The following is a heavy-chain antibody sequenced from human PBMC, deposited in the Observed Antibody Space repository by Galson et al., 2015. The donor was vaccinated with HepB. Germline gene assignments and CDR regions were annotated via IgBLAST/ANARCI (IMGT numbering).Heavy chain of an antibody. J-gene: IGHJ4*02. CDR3: ARTRETNAGYFDY. D-gene: IGHD1-26*01. Sequence: SLRLSCAASGFSFSDYYMTWIRQAPGKGLEWLSYISSSTTTTHYADSVKGRFTISKDNAKNSLYLQMNSLRAEDTATYYCARTRETNAGYFDYWGQGILVTVSS. CDR1: GFSFSDYY. CDR2: ISSSTTTT. V-gene: IGHV3-11*01.